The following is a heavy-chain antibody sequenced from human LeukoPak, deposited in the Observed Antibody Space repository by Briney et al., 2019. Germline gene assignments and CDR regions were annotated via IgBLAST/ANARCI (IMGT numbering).Heavy chain of an antibody. CDR2: IYYSGST. Sequence: SETPSLTRTVSGGSLSSSSYYWGWIRQPPGKGLEWIGSIYYSGSTYYNPSLKSRVTISVDTSKNPFSVHLSSVTAADTAVYYCARAPGGNPTTHYFDYWGQGTLVTVSS. CDR1: GGSLSSSSYY. CDR3: ARAPGGNPTTHYFDY. V-gene: IGHV4-39*07. J-gene: IGHJ4*02. D-gene: IGHD1-14*01.